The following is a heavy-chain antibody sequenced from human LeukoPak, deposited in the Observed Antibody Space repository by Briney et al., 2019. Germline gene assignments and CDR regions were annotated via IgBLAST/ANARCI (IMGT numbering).Heavy chain of an antibody. D-gene: IGHD2-15*01. CDR2: IYSGGTT. J-gene: IGHJ4*02. Sequence: GGSLRLSCAASGFTVSSNYMSWVRQTPGKGLEWVSIIYSGGTTYYADSVKGRFTISRDNSKNTLYLQMNSLRAEDTAVYYCAKSGLNRFDYWGQGTLVTVSS. CDR1: GFTVSSNY. V-gene: IGHV3-53*01. CDR3: AKSGLNRFDY.